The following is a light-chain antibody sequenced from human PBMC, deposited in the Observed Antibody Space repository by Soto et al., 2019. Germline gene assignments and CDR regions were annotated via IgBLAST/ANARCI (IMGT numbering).Light chain of an antibody. CDR3: QQSYSTPVT. CDR1: QIISSY. CDR2: AAS. Sequence: IQMTQSPCSLCASVVARGTSPCLASQIISSYLNWYQQKPGKAPKLLIYAASSLQSGVPSRFSGSGSGTDFTLTISSLQPEDFATYYCQQSYSTPVTFGQGAKVDI. V-gene: IGKV1-39*01. J-gene: IGKJ1*01.